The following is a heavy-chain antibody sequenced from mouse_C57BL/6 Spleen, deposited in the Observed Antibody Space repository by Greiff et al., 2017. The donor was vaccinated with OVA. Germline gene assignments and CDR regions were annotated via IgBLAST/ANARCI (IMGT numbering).Heavy chain of an antibody. D-gene: IGHD4-1*01. CDR2: IDPETGGT. CDR3: TRNWDPYFDV. CDR1: GYTFTDYE. J-gene: IGHJ1*03. Sequence: VQLQQSGAELVRPGASVTLSCKASGYTFTDYEMHWVKQTPVHGLEWIGAIDPETGGTAYNQKFKGKAILTADKSSSTAYMELRSLTSEDSAVYYCTRNWDPYFDVWGTGTTVTVSS. V-gene: IGHV1-15*01.